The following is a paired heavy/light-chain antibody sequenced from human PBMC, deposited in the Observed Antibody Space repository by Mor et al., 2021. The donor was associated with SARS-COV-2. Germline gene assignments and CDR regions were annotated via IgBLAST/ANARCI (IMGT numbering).Heavy chain of an antibody. Sequence: QVQLQQWGAGLLKPSETLSLTCAVYGGSFSGYYWSWIRQPPGKGLEWIGEINHSGITNYNPSLKSRVTISVDTSTNQFSLKLSSVTAADTAVYYCARGPRAPAVVITKAYYFHYWGQGTLVTVSS. CDR3: ARGPRAPAVVITKAYYFHY. J-gene: IGHJ4*02. CDR2: INHSGIT. CDR1: GGSFSGYY. V-gene: IGHV4-34*01. D-gene: IGHD3-22*01.
Light chain of an antibody. CDR1: SSDVGGYNY. Sequence: QSALTQPASVSGSPGQSITISCTGTSSDVGGYNYVSWYQQHPGKAPKLMIYDVSNRPSGVSNRFSGSKSGNTASLTISGLQAEDEADYYCSSYTSSSPFVFGTGTKVTVL. CDR2: DVS. CDR3: SSYTSSSPFV. V-gene: IGLV2-14*03. J-gene: IGLJ1*01.